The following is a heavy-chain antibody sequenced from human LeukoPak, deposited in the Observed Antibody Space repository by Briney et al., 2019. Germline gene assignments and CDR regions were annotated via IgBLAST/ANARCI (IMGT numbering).Heavy chain of an antibody. CDR1: GFTLSSYS. D-gene: IGHD6-19*01. CDR2: IISSSNYI. J-gene: IGHJ4*02. CDR3: TKLAVASADS. Sequence: GGSLRLSCAASGFTLSSYSMNWVRQAPGKGLEWVSSIISSSNYIYYADSVKGRFTISRDNAKNLLYLQMNSLRAEDTAVYYCTKLAVASADSWSQGTLVTVSS. V-gene: IGHV3-21*01.